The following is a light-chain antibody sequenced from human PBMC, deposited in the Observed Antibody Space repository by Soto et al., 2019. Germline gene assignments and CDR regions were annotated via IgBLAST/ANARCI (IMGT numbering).Light chain of an antibody. Sequence: EIVLTQSPGTLSLSPGERVTLSCRASQSVSSTYLAWYQQKPGQAPRLLIYGASSRATGIPDRFSGSGSGIDFTLTISRLEPEDFAVYYCQQFGSSPLYTFGQGTKLESK. CDR3: QQFGSSPLYT. V-gene: IGKV3-20*01. J-gene: IGKJ2*01. CDR2: GAS. CDR1: QSVSSTY.